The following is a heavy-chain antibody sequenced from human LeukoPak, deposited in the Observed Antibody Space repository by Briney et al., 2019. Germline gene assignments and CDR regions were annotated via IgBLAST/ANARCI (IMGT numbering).Heavy chain of an antibody. V-gene: IGHV3-66*01. D-gene: IGHD3-3*01. CDR2: IYSGDST. CDR1: GFAVSGNH. J-gene: IGHJ3*02. CDR3: ARVFWEKDGFIGAFDI. Sequence: GGSLRLSCAASGFAVSGNHMSWVRQAPGKGLEWVSIIYSGDSTYYADSVKGRFTISRDNSKNTLYLQMNSLRAEDTAVYYCARVFWEKDGFIGAFDIWGQGTMVTVSS.